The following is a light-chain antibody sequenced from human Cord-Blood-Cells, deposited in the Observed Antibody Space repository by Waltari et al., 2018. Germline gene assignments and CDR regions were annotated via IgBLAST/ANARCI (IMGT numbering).Light chain of an antibody. CDR1: QSVSSN. CDR2: GAS. J-gene: IGKJ3*01. V-gene: IGKV3-15*01. CDR3: QQYNNWPLT. Sequence: EIVMTQSPATLPVSPGERATLSCRASQSVSSNLAWYQQKPGQAPRLLIYGASTRATGIPARFSGSGSVAEFTLAISSLQSEDFAVYYCQQYNNWPLTFGPGTKVDIK.